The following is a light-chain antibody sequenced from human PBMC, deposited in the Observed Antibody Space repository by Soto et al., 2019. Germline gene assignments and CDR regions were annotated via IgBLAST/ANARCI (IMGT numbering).Light chain of an antibody. CDR2: SNN. V-gene: IGLV1-44*01. J-gene: IGLJ1*01. Sequence: QSVLTQPPSASGTPGQRVTISCSGSSSNIGSNTVNWYQQLPGTAHKLLIYSNNQRPSGVPDRFSGSKSGTSASLAISGLQSEDEADYYCSAWDDSLTGYVFGTGTKV. CDR3: SAWDDSLTGYV. CDR1: SSNIGSNT.